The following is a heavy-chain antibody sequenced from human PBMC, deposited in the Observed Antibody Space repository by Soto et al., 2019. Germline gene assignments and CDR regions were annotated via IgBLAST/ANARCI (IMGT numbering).Heavy chain of an antibody. CDR1: GFTFSSYA. CDR3: ARDALLWFGANYGMDV. CDR2: ISYDGSNK. D-gene: IGHD3-10*01. J-gene: IGHJ6*02. V-gene: IGHV3-30-3*01. Sequence: QVQLVESGGGVVQPGRSLRLSCAASGFTFSSYAMHWVRQAPGKGLEWVAVISYDGSNKYYADSVKGRFTISRDNSKNTLYLQMNSLRAEDMAVYYCARDALLWFGANYGMDVWGQWTTVTVSS.